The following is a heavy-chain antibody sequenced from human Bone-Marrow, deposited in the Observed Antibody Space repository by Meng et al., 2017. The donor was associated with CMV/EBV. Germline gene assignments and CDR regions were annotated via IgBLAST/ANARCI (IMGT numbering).Heavy chain of an antibody. CDR3: AKLSGRYDFWSGYYYDY. CDR1: GFTFSNSD. Sequence: GESLKISCAASGFTFSNSDMNWVRQAPGKGLEWVSSISSSSSYIYYADSVKGRFTISRDNAKNSLYLQMNSLRAEDTALYYCAKLSGRYDFWSGYYYDYWGQGTLVTVSS. CDR2: ISSSSSYI. J-gene: IGHJ4*02. V-gene: IGHV3-21*04. D-gene: IGHD3-3*01.